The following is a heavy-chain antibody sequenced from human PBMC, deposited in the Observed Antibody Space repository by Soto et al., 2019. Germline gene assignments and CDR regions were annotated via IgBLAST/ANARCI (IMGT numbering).Heavy chain of an antibody. CDR2: ISYDGSNK. CDR3: ARDGGGSPGAA. CDR1: GFTFSSYA. J-gene: IGHJ1*01. D-gene: IGHD3-16*01. V-gene: IGHV3-30-3*01. Sequence: QVQLVESGGGVVQPGRSLRLSCAASGFTFSSYAMHWVRQAPGKGLEWVAVISYDGSNKYYADSVKGRFTISRDNSKNTLYLQMNSLRAEDTAVYYCARDGGGSPGAAWGQGTLVTVSS.